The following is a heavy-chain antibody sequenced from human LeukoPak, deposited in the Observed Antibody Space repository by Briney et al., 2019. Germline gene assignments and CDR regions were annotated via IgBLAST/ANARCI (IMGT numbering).Heavy chain of an antibody. CDR1: GYTFTIYY. V-gene: IGHV1-46*01. J-gene: IGHJ5*02. Sequence: ASVKVSCKASGYTFTIYYMHWVRQPPGQGLEWMGIINPSGGSTSYAQKFQGRVTMTRDTSTSTVYMELSSLRSEDTAVYYWAREGITVSNWFDPWGQGTLVTVSS. CDR2: INPSGGST. D-gene: IGHD6-19*01. CDR3: AREGITVSNWFDP.